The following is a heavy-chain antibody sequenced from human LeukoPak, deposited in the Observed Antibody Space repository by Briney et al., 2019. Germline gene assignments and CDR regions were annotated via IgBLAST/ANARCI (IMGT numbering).Heavy chain of an antibody. D-gene: IGHD3-22*01. CDR3: ARNSQWDYYDSSGYYYDY. CDR1: GYTFTGYH. J-gene: IGHJ4*02. CDR2: INPNSGDT. Sequence: ASVKVSCKASGYTFTGYHMHWVRQAPGQGLEWMGRINPNSGDTNYAQKFQGRVTMTRDTSISTAYMELSSLRSEDTAVYYCARNSQWDYYDSSGYYYDYWGQGTLVTVSS. V-gene: IGHV1-2*06.